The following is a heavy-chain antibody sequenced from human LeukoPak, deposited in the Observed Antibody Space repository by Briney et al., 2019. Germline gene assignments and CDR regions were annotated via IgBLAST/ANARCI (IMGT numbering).Heavy chain of an antibody. D-gene: IGHD1-20*01. CDR1: GYTFTSYG. CDR2: ISAYNGNT. V-gene: IGHV1-18*03. Sequence: GASVKVSCKATGYTFTSYGISWVRQAPGQGLAWMGWISAYNGNTNYAQKLQGRVTMTTDTSTSTAYVELKSLRSDDMAGYYCARGASVTGTTRDRNWFDPWGQGSLVTVSS. J-gene: IGHJ5*02. CDR3: ARGASVTGTTRDRNWFDP.